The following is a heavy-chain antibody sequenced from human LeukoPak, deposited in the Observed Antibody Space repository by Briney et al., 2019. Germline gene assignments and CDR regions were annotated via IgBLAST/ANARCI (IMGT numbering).Heavy chain of an antibody. V-gene: IGHV4-59*01. CDR3: AREGGTCGYNWFDP. Sequence: ASQTLSLTCTVSGGSISTYYWSWIRQPPGKGLEWIGYIYYSGSTNYNPSLKSRVTISVDTSKNQFSLKLSSVTAADTAVYYCAREGGTCGYNWFDPWGQGTLVTVSS. CDR1: GGSISTYY. J-gene: IGHJ5*02. D-gene: IGHD2-15*01. CDR2: IYYSGST.